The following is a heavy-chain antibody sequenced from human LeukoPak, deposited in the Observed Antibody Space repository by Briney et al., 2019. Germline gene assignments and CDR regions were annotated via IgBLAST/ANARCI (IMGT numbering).Heavy chain of an antibody. J-gene: IGHJ4*02. V-gene: IGHV1-69*13. CDR2: IIPIFGTA. D-gene: IGHD3-22*01. CDR1: GGTFSSYA. CDR3: ARGIGNYYDSYVRQELDY. Sequence: SVKVSCKASGGTFSSYAISWVRQAPGQGLEWMGGIIPIFGTANYAQKFQGRVTITADESTSTAYMELSSLRSEDTAVYYCARGIGNYYDSYVRQELDYWGQGTLVTISS.